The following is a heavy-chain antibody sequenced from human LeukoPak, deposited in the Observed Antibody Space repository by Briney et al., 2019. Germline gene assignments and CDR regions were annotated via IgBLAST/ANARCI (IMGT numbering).Heavy chain of an antibody. D-gene: IGHD6-13*01. Sequence: ASVKVSCKASGYTFTRYGIGWVRQAPGQGLEWMGWISTYNGDTNYAQKLQGRVTMTTDTSTSTAYMELRSLRSDDTAIYYCARDLVSGNGYTSSCYYWGQGTQVTVSS. CDR3: ARDLVSGNGYTSSCYY. V-gene: IGHV1-18*01. CDR2: ISTYNGDT. CDR1: GYTFTRYG. J-gene: IGHJ4*02.